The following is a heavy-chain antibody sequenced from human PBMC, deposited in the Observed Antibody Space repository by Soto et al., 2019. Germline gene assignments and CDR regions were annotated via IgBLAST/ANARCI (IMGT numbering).Heavy chain of an antibody. Sequence: PGGSLRLSCAASGFTFSSYWMSWVRQAPGKGLEWVANIKQDGSEKYYVDSVKGRFTISRDNAKNSLYLQMNSLRAEDTAVYYCARDMYYYDSSGYYGSFQHWGQGTLVTVSS. CDR3: ARDMYYYDSSGYYGSFQH. J-gene: IGHJ1*01. CDR1: GFTFSSYW. D-gene: IGHD3-22*01. V-gene: IGHV3-7*03. CDR2: IKQDGSEK.